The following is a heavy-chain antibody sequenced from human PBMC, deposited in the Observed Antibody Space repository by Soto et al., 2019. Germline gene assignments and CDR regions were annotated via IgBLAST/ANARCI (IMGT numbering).Heavy chain of an antibody. V-gene: IGHV5-51*01. CDR2: IYPDNSNT. CDR3: ARQGAAVPTVPLIWFDP. D-gene: IGHD6-13*01. J-gene: IGHJ5*02. CDR1: GYFFAGYW. Sequence: LKISCKGSGYFFAGYWIAWVRQMPGKGLEWMGIIYPDNSNTKYSRSFQGQVTISADKSSSTAYLQWSSLKASDTAIYYCARQGAAVPTVPLIWFDPWGRGTLVTVSS.